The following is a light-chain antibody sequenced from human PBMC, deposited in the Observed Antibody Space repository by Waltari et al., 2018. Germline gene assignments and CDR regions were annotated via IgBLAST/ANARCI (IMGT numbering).Light chain of an antibody. J-gene: IGKJ4*01. CDR2: DAS. CDR1: QNIDIF. V-gene: IGKV1-33*01. CDR3: QQYDNLPPA. Sequence: DVHVAQSPYSLSACVEDRVPLTCQASQNIDIFLNWYQQTQGKAPKLLIYDASNLETGVPTRFSASGSGKHFTLTSTNLQPDDIATYYCQQYDNLPPAFGGGTKVEIK.